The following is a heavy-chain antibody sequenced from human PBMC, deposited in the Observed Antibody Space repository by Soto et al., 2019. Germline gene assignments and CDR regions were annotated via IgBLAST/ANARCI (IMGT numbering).Heavy chain of an antibody. CDR1: GFTFSSYW. J-gene: IGHJ4*02. CDR2: VNQDGGEK. Sequence: GGSLRLSCAASGFTFSSYWMSWVRQAPGKGLEWVANVNQDGGEKFYVGSVKGRFTISRDNAKNTLYLQMNSLRAEDTAVYYCAKVGPHSSTVVEYFDYWGQGTLVTVSS. D-gene: IGHD6-13*01. V-gene: IGHV3-7*01. CDR3: AKVGPHSSTVVEYFDY.